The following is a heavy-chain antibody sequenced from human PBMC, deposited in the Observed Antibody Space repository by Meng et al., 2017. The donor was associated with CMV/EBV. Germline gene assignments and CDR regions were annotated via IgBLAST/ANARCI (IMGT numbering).Heavy chain of an antibody. CDR2: IYTSGST. V-gene: IGHV4-4*07. Sequence: NGSGGSTSSYYCSWTRQPAGKGLEWIGRIYTSGSTNYNPSLKRRVTMSVDTSKNQFSLKLSSVTAADTAVYYCARDRWGSGWKLFDYWGQGTLVTVSS. D-gene: IGHD6-19*01. J-gene: IGHJ4*02. CDR3: ARDRWGSGWKLFDY. CDR1: GGSTSSYY.